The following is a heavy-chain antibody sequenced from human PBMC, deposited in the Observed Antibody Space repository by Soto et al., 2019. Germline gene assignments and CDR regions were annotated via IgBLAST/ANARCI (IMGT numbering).Heavy chain of an antibody. CDR2: ISGSGSPT. CDR1: GFTYRSYA. Sequence: EVQLLESGGGLGQPGGSLRLSCAASGFTYRSYAMTWVRQAPGRGLEWVSAISGSGSPTYYADSVKGRFTISRDNSKSXXYLQMNSLRADDTAVYYCARDMSGGTYNYYYGMDVWGQGTTVTVSS. J-gene: IGHJ6*02. D-gene: IGHD1-26*01. CDR3: ARDMSGGTYNYYYGMDV. V-gene: IGHV3-23*01.